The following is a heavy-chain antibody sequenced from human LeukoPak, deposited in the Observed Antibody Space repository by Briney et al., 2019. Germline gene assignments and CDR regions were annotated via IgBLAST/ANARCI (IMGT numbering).Heavy chain of an antibody. V-gene: IGHV4-38-2*02. CDR3: ARLGILLRFLERLP. CDR2: IYHSGST. D-gene: IGHD3-3*01. Sequence: SETLSLTCTVSGYSISSGYYWGWIRQPPGKGLEWIGSIYHSGSTYYNPSLKSRVTISVDTSKNQFSLKLSSVTAADTAVYYCARLGILLRFLERLPWGQGTLVTVSS. CDR1: GYSISSGYY. J-gene: IGHJ5*02.